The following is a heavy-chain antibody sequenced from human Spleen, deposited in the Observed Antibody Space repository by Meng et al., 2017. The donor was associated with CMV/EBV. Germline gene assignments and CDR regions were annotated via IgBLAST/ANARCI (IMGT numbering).Heavy chain of an antibody. J-gene: IGHJ6*02. D-gene: IGHD3-22*01. V-gene: IGHV3-21*04. Sequence: GESLKISCAASGFTFRSFTMDWVRQAPGKGLEWVSSISSTSAYTYYAASVKGRFTISRDNAKNSLYLQMNSLRTEDTALYYCAKDITYHSSGSSYYFYYGMDVWGQGTTVTVSS. CDR3: AKDITYHSSGSSYYFYYGMDV. CDR1: GFTFRSFT. CDR2: ISSTSAYT.